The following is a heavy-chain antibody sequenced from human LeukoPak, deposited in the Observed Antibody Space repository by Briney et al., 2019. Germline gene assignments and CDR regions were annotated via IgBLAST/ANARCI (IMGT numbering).Heavy chain of an antibody. CDR3: ARRYCSGGSCNYGIDY. CDR1: GGTFSSYA. CDR2: IIPILGIA. J-gene: IGHJ4*02. V-gene: IGHV1-69*04. D-gene: IGHD2-15*01. Sequence: SVKVSCKASGGTFSSYAISWVRQAPGQGLEWMGRIIPILGIANYAQKFQGRVTITADKSTSTTYMELSSLRSEDTAVYYCARRYCSGGSCNYGIDYWGQGTLVTVSS.